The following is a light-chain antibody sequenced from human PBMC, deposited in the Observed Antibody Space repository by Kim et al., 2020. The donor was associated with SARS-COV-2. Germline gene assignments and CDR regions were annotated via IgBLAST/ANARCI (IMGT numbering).Light chain of an antibody. V-gene: IGLV3-19*01. CDR3: NSRDSSGNHLNVV. CDR2: GKN. CDR1: SLRSYY. J-gene: IGLJ2*01. Sequence: SSELTQDPAVSVALGQTVRITCQGDSLRSYYANWYQQKPGQAPVLVIYGKNNRPSGIPDRFSGYSSGNTDSLTITGAQAEDEADYYCNSRDSSGNHLNVVFGGGTQLTVL.